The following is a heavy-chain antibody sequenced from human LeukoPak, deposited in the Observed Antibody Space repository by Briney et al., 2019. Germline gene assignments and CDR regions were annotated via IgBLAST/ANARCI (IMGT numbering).Heavy chain of an antibody. V-gene: IGHV1-24*01. Sequence: ASVKVSCKVSGYTLTELSMHWVRQAPGKGLEWMGGFDPEDGETIYAQKFQGRVTMTEDTSTDTAYMELSSLRSEDTAVYYCASLQLLGSPRDYYYGMDVWGQGTTVTVSS. D-gene: IGHD2-2*01. J-gene: IGHJ6*02. CDR2: FDPEDGET. CDR3: ASLQLLGSPRDYYYGMDV. CDR1: GYTLTELS.